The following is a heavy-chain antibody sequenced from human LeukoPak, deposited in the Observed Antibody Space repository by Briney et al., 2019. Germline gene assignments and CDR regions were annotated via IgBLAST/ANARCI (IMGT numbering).Heavy chain of an antibody. CDR3: NWYCSGGSCYSSFQH. CDR1: GFTFRNAW. D-gene: IGHD2-15*01. CDR2: IKSKTDGGTT. J-gene: IGHJ1*01. V-gene: IGHV3-15*01. Sequence: GGSLRLSCAASGFTFRNAWMSWVRQAPGKGLEWVGRIKSKTDGGTTDYAAPVKGRVTISRDDSKNTLYLQMNSLKTEDTAVYYCNWYCSGGSCYSSFQHWGQGTLVTVSS.